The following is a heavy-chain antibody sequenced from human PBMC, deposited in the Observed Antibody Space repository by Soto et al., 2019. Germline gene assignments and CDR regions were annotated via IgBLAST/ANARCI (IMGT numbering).Heavy chain of an antibody. V-gene: IGHV1-2*04. J-gene: IGHJ4*02. Sequence: QVQLMQSGVEVKNPGASVKVSCKASGYTFTGYYLHWVRQAPGQGLEWMGWINPNSGNTNYAQKFQDWVXXTXDXXIRTAYMEMSRLKSDDTAMYYCARDDCSGGNCLDYWGQGTLVTVSS. CDR2: INPNSGNT. D-gene: IGHD2-15*01. CDR1: GYTFTGYY. CDR3: ARDDCSGGNCLDY.